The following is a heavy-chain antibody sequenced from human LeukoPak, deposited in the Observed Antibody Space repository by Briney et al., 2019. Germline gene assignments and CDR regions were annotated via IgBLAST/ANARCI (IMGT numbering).Heavy chain of an antibody. D-gene: IGHD2-15*01. V-gene: IGHV3-21*01. CDR2: ISSSSSYI. Sequence: PGGSLRLSCAASGFTFSSYTMNWLRQAPGKGLEGVSYISSSSSYIYYADSVKGRFTISRDNAENSLYLQMNSLRAEDTAVYYCARGSEGYCSGGGCYYGMDVWGQGTTVTVSS. CDR1: GFTFSSYT. J-gene: IGHJ6*01. CDR3: ARGSEGYCSGGGCYYGMDV.